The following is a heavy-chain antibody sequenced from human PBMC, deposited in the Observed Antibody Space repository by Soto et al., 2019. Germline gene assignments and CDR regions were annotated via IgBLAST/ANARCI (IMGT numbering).Heavy chain of an antibody. Sequence: QVQLVESGGGAVQPGRSLRLSCAASGFTFSSYGLRWVRQAPGKALEWVAVISYDGSNKYYAYSVKGRFTISRDNSKNTLYLEINSLRAEDTAVYYCAKDALMITSGGVIVDDAFAIWGQGTMDTVAS. CDR2: ISYDGSNK. J-gene: IGHJ3*02. CDR3: AKDALMITSGGVIVDDAFAI. V-gene: IGHV3-30*18. D-gene: IGHD3-16*02. CDR1: GFTFSSYG.